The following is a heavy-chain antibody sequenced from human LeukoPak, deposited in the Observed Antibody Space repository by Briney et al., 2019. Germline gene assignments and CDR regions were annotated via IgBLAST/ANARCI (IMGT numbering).Heavy chain of an antibody. CDR2: IYYSGST. J-gene: IGHJ4*02. CDR3: ARQKDITMVVVVTPFDY. V-gene: IGHV4-39*01. Sequence: SETLSLTCTVCGGSISSCSYYWGWIRQPPGKGLEWVGSIYYSGSTYYNPSLKSRVTISVYTSKNQFSLKLSSVTAADTAVYYCARQKDITMVVVVTPFDYWGQGTLVTVSS. CDR1: GGSISSCSYY. D-gene: IGHD3-22*01.